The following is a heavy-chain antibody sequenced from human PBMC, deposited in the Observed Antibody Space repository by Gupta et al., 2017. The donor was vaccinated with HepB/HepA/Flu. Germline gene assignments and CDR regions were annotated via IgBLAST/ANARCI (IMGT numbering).Heavy chain of an antibody. Sequence: EVQLVESGGGLVKPGGSLRLSCAASGFTFSSYSMNWVRQAPGKGLEWVSSISSSSSYIYYADSVKGRFTISRDNAKNSLYLQMNSLRAEDTAVYYCARDLITIFGVIDYWGQGTLVTVSS. D-gene: IGHD3-3*01. CDR2: ISSSSSYI. CDR1: GFTFSSYS. CDR3: ARDLITIFGVIDY. V-gene: IGHV3-21*01. J-gene: IGHJ4*02.